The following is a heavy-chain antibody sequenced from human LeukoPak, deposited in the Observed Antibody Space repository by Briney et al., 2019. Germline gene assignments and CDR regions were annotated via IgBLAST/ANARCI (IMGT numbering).Heavy chain of an antibody. CDR2: IIPIFGTA. V-gene: IGHV1-69*13. CDR1: GGTFSSYA. D-gene: IGHD2-15*01. J-gene: IGHJ5*02. CDR3: ARVGCSGGSCYSNWFDP. Sequence: SVKVSCKASGGTFSSYAISWVRQAPGQGLEWMGGIIPIFGTANYAQRFQGRVTITADESTSTAYMELSSLRSEDTAVYYCARVGCSGGSCYSNWFDPWGQGTLVTVSS.